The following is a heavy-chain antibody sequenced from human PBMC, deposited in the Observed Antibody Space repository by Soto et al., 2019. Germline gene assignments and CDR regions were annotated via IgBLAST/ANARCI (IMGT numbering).Heavy chain of an antibody. V-gene: IGHV4-34*01. J-gene: IGHJ4*02. D-gene: IGHD5-18*01. Sequence: PSETLSLTCTVSGGSISSYYWSWIRQPPGKGLEWIGEINHSGSTNYNPSLKSRVTISVDTSKNQFSLKLSSVTAADTAVYYCARYSVDTAMVSHYFDYWGQGTLVTVSS. CDR3: ARYSVDTAMVSHYFDY. CDR1: GGSISSYY. CDR2: INHSGST.